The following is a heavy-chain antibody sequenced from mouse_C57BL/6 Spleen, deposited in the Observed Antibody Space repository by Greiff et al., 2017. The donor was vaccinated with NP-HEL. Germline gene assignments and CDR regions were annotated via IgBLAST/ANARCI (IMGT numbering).Heavy chain of an antibody. D-gene: IGHD1-1*01. V-gene: IGHV5-9-1*02. J-gene: IGHJ1*03. Sequence: DVMLVESGEGLVKPGGSLKLSCAASGFTFSSYAMSWVRQTPEKRLEWVAYISSGGDYIYYADTVKGRFTISRDNARNTLYLQMSSLKSEDTAMYYCTREGYYGSWYFDVWGTGTTVTVSS. CDR1: GFTFSSYA. CDR2: ISSGGDYI. CDR3: TREGYYGSWYFDV.